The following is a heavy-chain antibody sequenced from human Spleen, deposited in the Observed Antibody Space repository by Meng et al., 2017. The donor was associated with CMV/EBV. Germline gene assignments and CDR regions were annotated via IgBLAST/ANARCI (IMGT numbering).Heavy chain of an antibody. CDR3: ASRIQLPYGMDV. V-gene: IGHV3-48*04. CDR1: GFTFSSYS. Sequence: GESLKISCAASGFTFSSYSMNWVRQAPGKGLEWVSYISSSSGTIYYPDSVKGRFTISRDNAKNSLYLQMNSLRAEDTAVYYCASRIQLPYGMDVWGQGTTVTVSS. D-gene: IGHD5-18*01. J-gene: IGHJ6*02. CDR2: ISSSSGTI.